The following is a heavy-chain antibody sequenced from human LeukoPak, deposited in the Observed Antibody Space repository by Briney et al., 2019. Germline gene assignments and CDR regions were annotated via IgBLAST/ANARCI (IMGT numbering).Heavy chain of an antibody. D-gene: IGHD2-15*01. J-gene: IGHJ6*02. CDR2: ISISGSTI. CDR3: ARGPRGDYYYYGVDV. CDR1: GFTFSDYY. Sequence: GGSLRLSCAASGFTFSDYYMSWIRQAPGKGLEWVSYISISGSTIYYADSVKGRFTISRDNAKNSLYLQMDSLRAEDTALYYCARGPRGDYYYYGVDVWGQGTTVTVSS. V-gene: IGHV3-11*01.